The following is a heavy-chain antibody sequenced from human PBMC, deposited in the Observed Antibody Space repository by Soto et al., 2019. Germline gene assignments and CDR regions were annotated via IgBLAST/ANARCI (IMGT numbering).Heavy chain of an antibody. D-gene: IGHD3-3*01. CDR2: IYYSGST. CDR1: GGSISSYY. CDR3: ARLTITIFGEPNDAFDI. Sequence: SETLSLTCTVSGGSISSYYWSWIRQPPGKGLEWIGYIYYSGSTNYNPSLKSRVTISVDTSKNQFSLKLSSVTAADTAVYYCARLTITIFGEPNDAFDIWGQGTMVTVSS. J-gene: IGHJ3*02. V-gene: IGHV4-59*08.